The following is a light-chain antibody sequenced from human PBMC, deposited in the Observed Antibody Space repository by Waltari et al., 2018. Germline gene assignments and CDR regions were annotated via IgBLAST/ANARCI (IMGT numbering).Light chain of an antibody. CDR2: WAS. CDR1: QSVLYSSNNKNY. J-gene: IGKJ2*03. Sequence: DIVMTQSPDSLAVSLGERATLNCKSSQSVLYSSNNKNYLAWYQQKPGQPPKLLIYWASTRESGVPDRFSGSGSGTDFTLTISSLQAEDVAVYYCQQYYSTHSFGQGTKLEIK. CDR3: QQYYSTHS. V-gene: IGKV4-1*01.